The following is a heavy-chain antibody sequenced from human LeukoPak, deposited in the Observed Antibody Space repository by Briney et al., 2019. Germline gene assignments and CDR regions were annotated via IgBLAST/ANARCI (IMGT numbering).Heavy chain of an antibody. D-gene: IGHD6-13*01. J-gene: IGHJ4*02. V-gene: IGHV4-59*08. Sequence: PSETLSLTSTVSGGSISSYYWSWIRQPPGKGLEWIGYIYYSGSTNYNPSLKSRVTISVDTSKNQFSLKLSSVTAADTAVYYCARHVTGYRDRPVLYYFDYWGQGTLVTVSS. CDR2: IYYSGST. CDR3: ARHVTGYRDRPVLYYFDY. CDR1: GGSISSYY.